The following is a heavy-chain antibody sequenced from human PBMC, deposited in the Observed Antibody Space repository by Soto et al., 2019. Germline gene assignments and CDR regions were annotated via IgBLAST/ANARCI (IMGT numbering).Heavy chain of an antibody. CDR3: ARGVLLWYGELSRRGDHYYYLDV. V-gene: IGHV4-34*01. D-gene: IGHD3-10*01. CDR1: CGAPSGYS. J-gene: IGHJ6*03. Sequence: SETPSPTCAVHCGAPSGYSWGWIRPSPGKGVGGSGEINESGGTTYNPSLKSRATMSLDTSKKQVSLKLSSVTAADTAVYYCARGVLLWYGELSRRGDHYYYLDVWGKGTTVTVSS. CDR2: INESGGT.